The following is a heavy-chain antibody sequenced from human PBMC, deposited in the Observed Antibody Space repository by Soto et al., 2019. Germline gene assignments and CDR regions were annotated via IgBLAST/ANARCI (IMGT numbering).Heavy chain of an antibody. V-gene: IGHV3-30-3*01. J-gene: IGHJ6*02. CDR2: ISYDGSNK. CDR1: GFTFSSYA. CDR3: ARDSDYGDYYYYGMDV. D-gene: IGHD4-17*01. Sequence: VGSLRLSCAAAGFTFSSYAMQCFLQSPVKGLEWVAVISYDGSNKYYADSVKGRFTISRDNSKNTLYLQVNSLRAEDTAVYYCARDSDYGDYYYYGMDVWGQGTTVTVSS.